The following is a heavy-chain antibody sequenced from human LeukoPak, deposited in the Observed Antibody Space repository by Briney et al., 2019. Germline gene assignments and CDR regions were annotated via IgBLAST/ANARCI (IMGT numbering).Heavy chain of an antibody. CDR3: ARGAGYAIGY. V-gene: IGHV4-34*01. Sequence: SETLSLTCAVYGGSFSGCYWSWIRQPPGKGLEWIGEINHSGSTNYNPSLKSRVTISVDTSKNQFSLKLSSVTAADTAVYYCARGAGYAIGYWGQGTLVTVSS. CDR1: GGSFSGCY. CDR2: INHSGST. J-gene: IGHJ4*02. D-gene: IGHD5-12*01.